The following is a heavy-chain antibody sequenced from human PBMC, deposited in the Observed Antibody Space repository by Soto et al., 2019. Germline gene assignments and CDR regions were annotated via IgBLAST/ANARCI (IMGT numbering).Heavy chain of an antibody. V-gene: IGHV3-30*18. CDR2: ISYDGTNK. CDR3: AKDWGMYSSSWSHFDC. J-gene: IGHJ4*02. Sequence: QVQLVESGGGVVQPGRSLRLSCAASGFTFSNYGMHWVRQAPGKGLEWVAVISYDGTNKYYADSVRARFTISRDNSKNTLYLQMNTLIAEDTAVYYCAKDWGMYSSSWSHFDCWGQGTLVTVSS. CDR1: GFTFSNYG. D-gene: IGHD6-13*01.